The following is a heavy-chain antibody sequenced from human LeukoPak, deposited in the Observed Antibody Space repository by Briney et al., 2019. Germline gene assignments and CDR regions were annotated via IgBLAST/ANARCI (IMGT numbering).Heavy chain of an antibody. CDR3: ERTTYYDLWSGYYGYYYYGMDV. V-gene: IGHV3-74*01. CDR2: INSDGSST. Sequence: GGSLRLSCAASGFTFSSYWMHWVRQAPGKGLVWVSRINSDGSSTSYADSVKGRFTISRDNAKNTLYLQMNSLRAEDTAVYYCERTTYYDLWSGYYGYYYYGMDVWGQGTTVTVSS. D-gene: IGHD3-3*01. J-gene: IGHJ6*02. CDR1: GFTFSSYW.